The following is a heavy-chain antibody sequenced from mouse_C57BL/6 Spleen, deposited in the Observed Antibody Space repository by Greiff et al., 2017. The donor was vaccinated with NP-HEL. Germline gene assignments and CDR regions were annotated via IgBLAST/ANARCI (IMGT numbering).Heavy chain of an antibody. CDR3: ARLDDSSGYPDY. J-gene: IGHJ2*01. CDR2: IHPNSGST. V-gene: IGHV1-64*01. Sequence: QVQLQQSGAELVKPGASVKLSCKASGYTFTSYWMHWVKQRPGQGLEWIGMIHPNSGSTNYNEKFKSKATLTVDKSSSTAYMQLSSLTSEDSAVYYCARLDDSSGYPDYWGQGTTLTVSS. D-gene: IGHD3-2*02. CDR1: GYTFTSYW.